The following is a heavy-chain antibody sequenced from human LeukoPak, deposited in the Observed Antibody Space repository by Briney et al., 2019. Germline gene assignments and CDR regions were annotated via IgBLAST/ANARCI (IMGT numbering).Heavy chain of an antibody. CDR2: FSYNAIET. Sequence: GGSLRLSCAASGFRFSACGMHWVRQTPAKGLEWLAVFSYNAIETYYADSVKGRFTISRDNSKNTLHLQMNSLRVEDTAVYYCVKEQSYGAYRVADYWGQGTLVTVSS. CDR3: VKEQSYGAYRVADY. CDR1: GFRFSACG. J-gene: IGHJ4*02. D-gene: IGHD3-16*01. V-gene: IGHV3-30*18.